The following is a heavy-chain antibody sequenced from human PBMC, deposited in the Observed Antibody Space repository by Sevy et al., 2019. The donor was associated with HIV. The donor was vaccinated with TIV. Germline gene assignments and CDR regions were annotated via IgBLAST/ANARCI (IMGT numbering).Heavy chain of an antibody. CDR1: GFSLSTSGVG. CDR3: AHRSYGDYWGGQNWFDP. V-gene: IGHV2-5*02. J-gene: IGHJ5*02. Sequence: SGPTLVNPTQTLTLTCTFSGFSLSTSGVGVGWIRQPPGKALEWLALIYWDDDKRYSPSLKSRLTITKDTSKNQVVLTMTNIDPVDTATYYCAHRSYGDYWGGQNWFDPWGQGTLVTVSS. CDR2: IYWDDDK. D-gene: IGHD4-17*01.